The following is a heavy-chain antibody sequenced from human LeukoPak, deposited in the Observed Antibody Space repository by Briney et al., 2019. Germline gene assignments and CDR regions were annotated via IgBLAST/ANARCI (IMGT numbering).Heavy chain of an antibody. D-gene: IGHD6-13*01. CDR1: GGSISSSSYY. V-gene: IGHV4-39*01. J-gene: IGHJ6*03. Sequence: PSETLSLTCTVSGGSISSSSYYWGWIRQPPGKGLEWIGSIYYSGSTYYNPSLKSRVTISVDTSKNQFSLKLSSVTAADTAVYYCARLAYSSSRADYYYYMDVWGKGTTVTISS. CDR2: IYYSGST. CDR3: ARLAYSSSRADYYYYMDV.